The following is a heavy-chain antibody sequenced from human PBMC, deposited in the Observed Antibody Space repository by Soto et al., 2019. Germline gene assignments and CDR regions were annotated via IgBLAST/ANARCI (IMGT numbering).Heavy chain of an antibody. CDR1: GFAFSTNS. D-gene: IGHD3-3*01. V-gene: IGHV3-74*01. CDR3: AKAGAGVANFDY. CDR2: INSDGTNA. J-gene: IGHJ4*02. Sequence: PGWSLRLSCAASGFAFSTNSSHWVRQAPGKGLVWVSRINSDGTNAAYADSVQGRFTISRDNAKNTLYLQMNSLTGDDTAVYFCAKAGAGVANFDYWGQGNLLIVSS.